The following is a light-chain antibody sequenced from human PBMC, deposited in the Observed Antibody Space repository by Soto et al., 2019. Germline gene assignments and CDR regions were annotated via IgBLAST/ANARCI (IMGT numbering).Light chain of an antibody. CDR3: QHYNSYSEA. J-gene: IGKJ5*01. Sequence: AIQLTQSPSSLSASVGDRVTITCRASEAIRSALGWYQQKPGKVPKLLIYAASILQSGVPSRFSGSGSGTDFTLTISSLQPEDFATYYCQHYNSYSEAFGQGTRLEIK. V-gene: IGKV1-13*02. CDR2: AAS. CDR1: EAIRSA.